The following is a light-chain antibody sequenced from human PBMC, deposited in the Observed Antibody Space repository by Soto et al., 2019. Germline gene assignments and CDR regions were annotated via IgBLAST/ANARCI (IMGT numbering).Light chain of an antibody. CDR3: QQYNNWPTMA. CDR2: GAS. Sequence: EIVMTQSPATLSVSPGERATLSCRASQSVSSNLAWYQQKPGQAPRLLIYGASTRATGIPARFSGSGSGTEFTRTISSLQSEEFAVYYCQQYNNWPTMAFGQGTKVEIK. V-gene: IGKV3-15*01. J-gene: IGKJ1*01. CDR1: QSVSSN.